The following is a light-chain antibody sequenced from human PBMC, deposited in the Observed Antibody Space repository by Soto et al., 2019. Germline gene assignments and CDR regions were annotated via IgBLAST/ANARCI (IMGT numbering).Light chain of an antibody. CDR1: QSVSSNY. CDR3: QQANSFPPT. CDR2: GAS. J-gene: IGKJ5*01. Sequence: EIVLTHSPATLSLSPCERATLSFSASQSVSSNYLAWYQQKPGQAPRLLIYGASSRATGIPDRFSGSGSGTDFTLTISSLQPEDFATYYCQQANSFPPTFGQGTRLEIK. V-gene: IGKV3D-7*01.